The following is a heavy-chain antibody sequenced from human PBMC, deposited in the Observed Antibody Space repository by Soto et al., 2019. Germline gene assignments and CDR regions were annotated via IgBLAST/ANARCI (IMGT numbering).Heavy chain of an antibody. J-gene: IGHJ3*02. CDR1: GFTFSSYW. V-gene: IGHV3-74*01. CDR2: IYTDGSST. Sequence: EVQLVESGGGLVQPGGSLRLSCAASGFTFSSYWMHWVRQAPGKGLVWVSRIYTDGSSTNYADSVQGRFTISRDNAKNTWYLQMNGLRAQAKAVDYCARLSGTWRGFDSWGQGTMVTVSS. CDR3: ARLSGTWRGFDS. D-gene: IGHD1-7*01.